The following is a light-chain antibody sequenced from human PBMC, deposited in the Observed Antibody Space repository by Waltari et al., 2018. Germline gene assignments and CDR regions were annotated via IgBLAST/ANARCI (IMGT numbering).Light chain of an antibody. V-gene: IGLV3-21*02. CDR1: NIGGKS. CDR2: DDR. J-gene: IGLJ2*01. Sequence: SYVLTQPPSVSVAPGQPARITCGGNNIGGKSVHWYQQKPGQAPVLVVYDDRDRPAGIPGRLSGSNSGNTATLTISRVEAGDEADYYCQVWDNTSDRVVFGGGTRLTVL. CDR3: QVWDNTSDRVV.